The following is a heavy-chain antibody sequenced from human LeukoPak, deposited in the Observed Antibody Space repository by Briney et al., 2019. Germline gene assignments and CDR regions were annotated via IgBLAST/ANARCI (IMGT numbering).Heavy chain of an antibody. Sequence: SETLSLTCAVYGGSFSGYYWSWIRQPPGKGLEWIGEINHSGSTNYNPSLKSRVTISVDTSKNQFSLKLSSVTAADTAVYYCARGPSYHLFDYWGQGTLVTVSS. CDR2: INHSGST. CDR1: GGSFSGYY. D-gene: IGHD2-2*01. CDR3: ARGPSYHLFDY. J-gene: IGHJ4*02. V-gene: IGHV4-34*01.